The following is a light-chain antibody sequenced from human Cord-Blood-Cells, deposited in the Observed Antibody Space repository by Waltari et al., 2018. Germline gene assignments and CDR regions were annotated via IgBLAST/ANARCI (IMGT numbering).Light chain of an antibody. V-gene: IGKV3-11*01. CDR2: DAS. CDR1: QSVSSY. J-gene: IGKJ1*01. CDR3: QQRSNWPPWT. Sequence: EIVLPQSPATLSLSPGERATLSCRARQSVSSYLAWYQQKPGQAPTLLLYDASDRATGIAARFSGSGSGTDCTLTISSLEPEDFAVYYCQQRSNWPPWTFGQGTKVEIK.